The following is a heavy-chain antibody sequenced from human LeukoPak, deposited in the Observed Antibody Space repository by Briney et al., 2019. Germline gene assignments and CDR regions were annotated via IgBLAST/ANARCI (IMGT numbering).Heavy chain of an antibody. J-gene: IGHJ5*02. Sequence: GGSLRLSCAASGFMFSHYAMSWVRQPPGKGLEWVSGITAGGGTTDYPDSVKGRFTISRDNSRNMVYLQMNSLRGEDTAVYYCAKRESGYYNSWGQGTLVTVSS. V-gene: IGHV3-23*01. CDR3: AKRESGYYNS. CDR1: GFMFSHYA. D-gene: IGHD5-12*01. CDR2: ITAGGGTT.